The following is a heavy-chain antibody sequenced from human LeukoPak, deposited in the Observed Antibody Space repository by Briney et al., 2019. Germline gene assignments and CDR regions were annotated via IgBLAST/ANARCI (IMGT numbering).Heavy chain of an antibody. Sequence: GESLKISCKGSGYSFTSYWIGWVRQMPGKGLEWMGIIYPGDSDTRYSPSFQGQVTISADKSISTAYLQWSSLKASDTAMYYCARSTADYYYYYGMDVWGQGTTVTVPS. D-gene: IGHD5-18*01. V-gene: IGHV5-51*01. J-gene: IGHJ6*02. CDR3: ARSTADYYYYYGMDV. CDR1: GYSFTSYW. CDR2: IYPGDSDT.